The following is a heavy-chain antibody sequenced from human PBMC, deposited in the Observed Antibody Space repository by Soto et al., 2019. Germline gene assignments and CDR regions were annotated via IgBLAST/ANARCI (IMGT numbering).Heavy chain of an antibody. CDR3: ASSIGYYYYGMDV. J-gene: IGHJ6*02. CDR2: ISYDGSNK. Sequence: GGSLRLSCAASGFTFSSYAMHWVRQAPGKGLEWVAVISYDGSNKYYADSVKGRFTISRDNSKNTLYLQMNSLRAEDTAVYYCASSIGYYYYGMDVWGQGTTVTVSS. V-gene: IGHV3-30-3*01. CDR1: GFTFSSYA.